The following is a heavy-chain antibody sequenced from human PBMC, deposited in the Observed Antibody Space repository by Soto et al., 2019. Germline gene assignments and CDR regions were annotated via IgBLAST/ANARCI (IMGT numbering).Heavy chain of an antibody. CDR2: ISSSSSYI. CDR1: GFTFSSYS. V-gene: IGHV3-21*01. Sequence: PGGSLRLSCAASGFTFSSYSMNWVRQAPGKGLEWVSSISSSSSYIYYADSVKGRFTVSRDNAKNSLYLQMNSLRAEATAVYYCARDTAMADYYYYGMDVWRQGTTVTVSS. D-gene: IGHD5-18*01. J-gene: IGHJ6*02. CDR3: ARDTAMADYYYYGMDV.